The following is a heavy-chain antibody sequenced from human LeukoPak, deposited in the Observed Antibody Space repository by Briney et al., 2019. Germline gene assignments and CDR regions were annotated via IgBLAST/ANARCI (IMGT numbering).Heavy chain of an antibody. Sequence: GGSLRLSCAASGFTFSSYGMSWVRQAPGKGLEWVSAISGSDGSTYYADSVKGRFTISRDNSKNTLYLQMNSLRAEDTAVYYCAKSGVRGVIIGPCFDYWGQGPLVTVSS. D-gene: IGHD3-10*01. CDR2: ISGSDGST. V-gene: IGHV3-23*01. CDR3: AKSGVRGVIIGPCFDY. J-gene: IGHJ4*02. CDR1: GFTFSSYG.